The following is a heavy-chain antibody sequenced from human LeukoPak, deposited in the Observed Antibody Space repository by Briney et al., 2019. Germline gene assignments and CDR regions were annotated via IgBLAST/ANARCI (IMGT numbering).Heavy chain of an antibody. D-gene: IGHD2-15*01. CDR3: ARSRSSGADGFDI. Sequence: GESLKISCKGSGYSFTSHWIGWVRQMPGKGLECMGIIYPADSDRKYSPSFQGQVTISADKSINTAYLQWSTLRAPDTAMYYCARSRSSGADGFDIWGQGTLVTVSS. CDR1: GYSFTSHW. CDR2: IYPADSDR. J-gene: IGHJ3*02. V-gene: IGHV5-51*01.